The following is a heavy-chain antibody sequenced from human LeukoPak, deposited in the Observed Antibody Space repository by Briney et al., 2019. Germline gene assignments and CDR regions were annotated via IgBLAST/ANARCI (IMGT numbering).Heavy chain of an antibody. CDR1: GDSINLSSYY. CDR3: ARDKWAFCSSTSCSGERNWFAP. CDR2: IFYSGSI. V-gene: IGHV4-39*02. J-gene: IGHJ5*02. Sequence: SETLSLTCTVSGDSINLSSYYWAWIRQSPGKGLEWLGSIFYSGSIHSNSSLKRRVTLSVDTSKNQFFLRLTSVTAADTAVYYCARDKWAFCSSTSCSGERNWFAPWGQGTLVIVSS. D-gene: IGHD2-2*01.